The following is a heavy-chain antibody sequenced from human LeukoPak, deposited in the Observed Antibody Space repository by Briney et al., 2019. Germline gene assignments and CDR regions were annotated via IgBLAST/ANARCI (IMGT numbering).Heavy chain of an antibody. D-gene: IGHD3-22*01. CDR3: AKDRGNYYDSSGYYGFDY. V-gene: IGHV3-9*03. J-gene: IGHJ4*02. Sequence: PGGSLRLSCAASGFTFDDYAMHWVRQAPGKGLEWVSGISWNSGSIGYADSVKVRFTISRDNAKNSLYLQMNSLRAEDMALYYCAKDRGNYYDSSGYYGFDYWGQGTLVTVSS. CDR2: ISWNSGSI. CDR1: GFTFDDYA.